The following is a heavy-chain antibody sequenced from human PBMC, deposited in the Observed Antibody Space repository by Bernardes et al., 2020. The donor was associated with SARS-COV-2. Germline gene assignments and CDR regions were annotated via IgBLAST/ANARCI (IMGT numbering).Heavy chain of an antibody. J-gene: IGHJ4*02. CDR1: GFTFSSYW. CDR3: ARAYSGSVYYFDY. D-gene: IGHD3-10*01. CDR2: IKQDGSEK. V-gene: IGHV3-7*04. Sequence: GGSLRLSCAASGFTFSSYWMSWVRQAPGTGLEWVANIKQDGSEKYYVDSVKGRFTISRDNAKNSLYLQMNSLRAEDTAVYYCARAYSGSVYYFDYWGQGTLVTVSS.